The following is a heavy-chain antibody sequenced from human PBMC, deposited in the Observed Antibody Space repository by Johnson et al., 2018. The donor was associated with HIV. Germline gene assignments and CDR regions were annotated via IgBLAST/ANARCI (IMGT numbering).Heavy chain of an antibody. D-gene: IGHD5-18*01. CDR2: ISDDGGNK. CDR1: GFTFSSYA. J-gene: IGHJ3*02. CDR3: ARDHGQLWLLPAFDI. Sequence: QVLLVESGGGVVQPGRSLRLSCAASGFTFSSYAMHWVRQAPGKGLDWVAVISDDGGNKYYADSVKGRFTISRDNSKNTLYLQMNSLRVEDTAVYYCARDHGQLWLLPAFDIWGQGTMVTVSS. V-gene: IGHV3-30*04.